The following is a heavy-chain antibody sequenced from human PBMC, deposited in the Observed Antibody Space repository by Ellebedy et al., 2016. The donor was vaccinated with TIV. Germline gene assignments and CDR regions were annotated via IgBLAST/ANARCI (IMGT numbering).Heavy chain of an antibody. CDR2: IWYEGSYK. J-gene: IGHJ4*02. CDR3: ARGPLGGTPRAFDS. V-gene: IGHV3-33*01. Sequence: PGGSLRLSCAASGFRFSSYGIHWVRQAPGKGLEWVALIWYEGSYKYYGDSVKGRFTISRDDSKNTVYLRMNSLRADDTAIYHCARGPLGGTPRAFDSWGQGTLVTVSS. D-gene: IGHD1-26*01. CDR1: GFRFSSYG.